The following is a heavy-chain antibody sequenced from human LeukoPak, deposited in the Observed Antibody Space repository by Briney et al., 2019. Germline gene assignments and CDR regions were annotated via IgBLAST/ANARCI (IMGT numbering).Heavy chain of an antibody. D-gene: IGHD2/OR15-2a*01. CDR2: SYYSGTTS. J-gene: IGHJ4*02. V-gene: IGHV4-39*01. CDR3: VIQLHEYMRYDFAY. CDR1: GGSIRSSSYY. Sequence: SETLSLTCTVAGGSIRSSSYYWGWMRQPPGKGLEWIGSSYYSGTTSYYNPSLKSRVTISVDTSKNQFSLKLSSVTAADTAVYYCVIQLHEYMRYDFAYWGQGTVVTVSS.